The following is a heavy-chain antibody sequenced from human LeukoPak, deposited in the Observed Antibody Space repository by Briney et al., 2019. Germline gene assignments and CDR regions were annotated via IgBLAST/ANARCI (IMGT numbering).Heavy chain of an antibody. J-gene: IGHJ6*03. CDR1: GFTFSSYW. V-gene: IGHV3-74*01. CDR3: AIGDGYQQEYYYYYMDV. Sequence: PGGSLRLSCAASGFTFSSYWMHWVRQAPGKGLVWVSRINSDGSSTSYADSVKGRFTISRDNAMNTLYLQMNSLRAEDTAVYYCAIGDGYQQEYYYYYMDVWGKGTTVTVSS. CDR2: INSDGSST. D-gene: IGHD6-13*01.